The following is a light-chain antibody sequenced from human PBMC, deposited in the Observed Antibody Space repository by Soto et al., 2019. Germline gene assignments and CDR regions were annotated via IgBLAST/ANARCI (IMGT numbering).Light chain of an antibody. V-gene: IGLV1-44*01. CDR3: AAWDDSLNGPV. Sequence: QSVLTQPPSASGTPXXXXXXXXSGXXXXIGSNTVNWYQQLPGTAPKFLIFNNNQRPSGVPDRFSGSRSGTSASLAISGLQSEDEAAYYCAAWDDSLNGPVFGGGTKVTVL. CDR1: XXXIGSNT. CDR2: NNN. J-gene: IGLJ2*01.